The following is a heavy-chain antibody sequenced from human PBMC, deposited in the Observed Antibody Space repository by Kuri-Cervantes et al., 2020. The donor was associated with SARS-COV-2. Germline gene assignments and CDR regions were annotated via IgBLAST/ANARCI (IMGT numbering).Heavy chain of an antibody. D-gene: IGHD3-3*01. CDR1: GDSVSSNSAA. CDR3: ARSGRALFDY. J-gene: IGHJ4*02. Sequence: SQTLSLTCAISGDSVSSNSAASNWIRQSPSRGLEWLGRTYYRSKWYNDYAVSVKSRITINPDTCKNHFSLQLNSVTPEDTAVYYCARSGRALFDYWGQGTLVTVSS. CDR2: TYYRSKWYN. V-gene: IGHV6-1*01.